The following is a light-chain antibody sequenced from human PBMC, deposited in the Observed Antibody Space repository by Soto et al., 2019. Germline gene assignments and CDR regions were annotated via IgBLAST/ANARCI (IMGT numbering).Light chain of an antibody. CDR1: SSNIGSSS. CDR3: AAWDVTLNGLYD. Sequence: QSVLAQPPSASGTPGQRVTISCSASSSNIGSSSVNWYQQLPGTAPKLLIYNNNQWPSGVPDRFSGSKSGTSASLAISGLQSEGEADYYCAAWDVTLNGLYDFGNGTKVTAL. V-gene: IGLV1-44*01. CDR2: NNN. J-gene: IGLJ1*01.